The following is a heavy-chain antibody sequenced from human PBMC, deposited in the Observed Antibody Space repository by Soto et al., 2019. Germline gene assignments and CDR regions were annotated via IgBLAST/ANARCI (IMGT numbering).Heavy chain of an antibody. CDR3: ARHTGAAALDF. D-gene: IGHD2-15*01. J-gene: IGHJ4*02. V-gene: IGHV1-18*01. Sequence: ASVKVSCKTSGYTFTNYGISWVRQAPGEGLEWVGWINTSNDNKLYAQKLQGRLTLTTDTSTSTAYMDLTTLRSDDTAVYFCARHTGAAALDFWAQGTLVTVSS. CDR1: GYTFTNYG. CDR2: INTSNDNK.